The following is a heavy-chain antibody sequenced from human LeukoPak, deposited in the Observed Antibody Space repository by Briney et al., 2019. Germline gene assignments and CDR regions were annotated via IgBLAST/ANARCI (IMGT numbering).Heavy chain of an antibody. CDR1: GGSFSGYY. Sequence: PSETLSLTCAVYGGSFSGYYWSWIRQPPGKGLEWIGEINHSGSTNYNPSLKSRVTISVDTSKNQFSLRLTSVTAADTAVYYCARAGRWLQGWFDPWGQGTLVTVSS. J-gene: IGHJ5*02. V-gene: IGHV4-34*01. CDR3: ARAGRWLQGWFDP. D-gene: IGHD5-24*01. CDR2: INHSGST.